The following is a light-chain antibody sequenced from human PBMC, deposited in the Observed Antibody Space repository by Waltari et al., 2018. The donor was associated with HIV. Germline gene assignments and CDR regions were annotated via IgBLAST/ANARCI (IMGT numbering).Light chain of an antibody. CDR3: VSYTEKDTFLL. CDR1: SNDIGTYNF. CDR2: DVT. J-gene: IGLJ2*01. V-gene: IGLV2-8*01. Sequence: QSALTQPPSASGSPGQSVAISCTGSSNDIGTYNFVSWYQHHPGKAPKLIIYDVTRRPPGVPDRFSGTKSGYMASLTVSDLQVEDEADYYCVSYTEKDTFLLFGGGTKLAV.